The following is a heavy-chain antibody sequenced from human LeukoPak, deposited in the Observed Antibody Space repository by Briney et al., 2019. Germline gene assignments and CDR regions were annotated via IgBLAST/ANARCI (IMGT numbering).Heavy chain of an antibody. CDR1: GFTVSNDY. J-gene: IGHJ4*02. CDR2: ISSSSSYI. D-gene: IGHD3-10*01. Sequence: GGSLRLSCAASGFTVSNDYMAWVRQAPGKGLEWVSSISSSSSYIYYADSVKGRFTISRDNAKNSLYLQMNSLRAEDTAVYYCARDGDTDGEAQYYFDYWGQGTLVTVSS. V-gene: IGHV3-21*01. CDR3: ARDGDTDGEAQYYFDY.